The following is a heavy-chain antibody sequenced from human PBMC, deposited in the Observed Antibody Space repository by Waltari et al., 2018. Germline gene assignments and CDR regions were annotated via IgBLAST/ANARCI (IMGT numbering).Heavy chain of an antibody. J-gene: IGHJ6*02. CDR3: IKETNPGGVDV. Sequence: EMQLVESGGGLVQPGRSLRLSCAASGFNPDDYAMHWVRQAPGRCLEGVSGIYWNSDRIDYGDSVKGRFTISRDNAKNSLYLQMNSLRPEDTAFYYCIKETNPGGVDVWGQGTTVTVTS. CDR1: GFNPDDYA. V-gene: IGHV3-9*02. CDR2: IYWNSDRI.